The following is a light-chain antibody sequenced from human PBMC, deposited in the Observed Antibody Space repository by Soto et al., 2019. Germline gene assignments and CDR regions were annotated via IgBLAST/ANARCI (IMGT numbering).Light chain of an antibody. CDR1: SSDVGAYNF. CDR3: SSYTSSNTPYV. CDR2: EVT. V-gene: IGLV2-14*01. Sequence: QSVRTQPASVSGSPGQSITISCTGSSSDVGAYNFVSWYQHHPGKAPKLILYEVTTRPSGVSSRFSGSKSGNTASLTISGLQADDEANYYCSSYTSSNTPYVFGTGTKVTV. J-gene: IGLJ1*01.